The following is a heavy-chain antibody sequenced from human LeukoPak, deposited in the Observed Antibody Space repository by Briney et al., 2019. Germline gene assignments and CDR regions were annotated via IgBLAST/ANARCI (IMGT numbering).Heavy chain of an antibody. V-gene: IGHV4-61*02. CDR1: GGSISSGSYY. J-gene: IGHJ4*02. CDR2: IYTSGST. CDR3: ARGFCSSTSCYIGY. D-gene: IGHD2-2*02. Sequence: SQTLSLTCTVSGGSISSGSYYWSWIRQPAGKGLEWIGRIYTSGSTNYNPSLKSRVTISVDTSKNQFSLKLSSVTAADTAVYYCARGFCSSTSCYIGYWGQGTLVTVSS.